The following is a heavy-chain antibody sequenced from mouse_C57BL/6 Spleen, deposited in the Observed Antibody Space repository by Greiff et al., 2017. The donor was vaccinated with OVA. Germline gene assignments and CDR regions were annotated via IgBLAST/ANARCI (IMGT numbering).Heavy chain of an antibody. CDR1: GYTFTDYE. CDR3: TRQLLMDY. V-gene: IGHV1-15*01. J-gene: IGHJ4*01. D-gene: IGHD3-1*01. Sequence: SGAELVRPGASVTLSCKASGYTFTDYEMHWVKQTPVHGLEWIGAIDPETGGTAYHQKFKGKAILTSDKSSSTAYMELRSLTSEDSAGYYCTRQLLMDYWGQGTSVTVSS. CDR2: IDPETGGT.